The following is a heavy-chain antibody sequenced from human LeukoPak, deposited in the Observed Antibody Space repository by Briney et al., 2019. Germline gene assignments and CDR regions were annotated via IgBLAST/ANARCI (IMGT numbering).Heavy chain of an antibody. Sequence: GGSLRLSCAASGFTFSSYGMHWVRQAPGKGLEWVAFIRYDGSNKYYADSVKGRFTISRDNSKNTLYLQMNSLRVEDTAVYYCARGASYWGDYYYGVDVWGQGTTVTVSS. J-gene: IGHJ6*02. CDR3: ARGASYWGDYYYGVDV. D-gene: IGHD1-26*01. CDR2: IRYDGSNK. CDR1: GFTFSSYG. V-gene: IGHV3-30*02.